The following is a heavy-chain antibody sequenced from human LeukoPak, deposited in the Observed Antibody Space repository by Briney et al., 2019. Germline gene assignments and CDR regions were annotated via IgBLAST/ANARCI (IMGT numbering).Heavy chain of an antibody. CDR3: ARDGTAAGLYFDL. J-gene: IGHJ4*01. CDR1: GLTFSSYW. D-gene: IGHD6-13*01. CDR2: IKQDGGEK. V-gene: IGHV3-7*01. Sequence: GGSLRLSCAASGLTFSSYWMSWVRQAPGKGLEWVASIKQDGGEKSYVDSVKGRFTISRDNAKNSLYLQMSSLRAEDTAVYYCARDGTAAGLYFDLWGQGTLVTVSS.